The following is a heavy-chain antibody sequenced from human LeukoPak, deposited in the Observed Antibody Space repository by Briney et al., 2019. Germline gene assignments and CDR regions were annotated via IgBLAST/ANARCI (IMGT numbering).Heavy chain of an antibody. D-gene: IGHD3-16*02. V-gene: IGHV3-11*01. J-gene: IGHJ5*02. CDR3: ARNPLLIMQDRSAGGVWGSYRYYPLGWFDP. CDR2: ISSSGSTI. CDR1: GFTFSDYY. Sequence: GGSLRLSCAASGFTFSDYYMSWIRQAPGKGLEWVSYISSSGSTIYYADSVKGRFTISRDNAKNSLYLQMNSLRAEDTAVYYCARNPLLIMQDRSAGGVWGSYRYYPLGWFDPWGQGTLVTVSS.